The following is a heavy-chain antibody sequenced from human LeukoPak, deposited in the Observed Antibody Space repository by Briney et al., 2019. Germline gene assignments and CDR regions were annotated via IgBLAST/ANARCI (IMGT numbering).Heavy chain of an antibody. Sequence: SGGSLRLSCAASGFTFDDYAMHWVRQAPGKGLEWVSLISGDGGSTYYADSVKGRFTISRDNSKNSLYLQMNSLRTEDTALYYCAKDAYYYDNSGYYDYWGQGTLVTVSS. CDR2: ISGDGGST. D-gene: IGHD3-22*01. CDR1: GFTFDDYA. V-gene: IGHV3-43*02. CDR3: AKDAYYYDNSGYYDY. J-gene: IGHJ4*02.